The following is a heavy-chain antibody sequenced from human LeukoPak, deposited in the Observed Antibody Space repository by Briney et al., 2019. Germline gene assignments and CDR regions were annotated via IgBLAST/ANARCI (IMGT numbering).Heavy chain of an antibody. Sequence: ASVTVSCKASGYTFIIYNMHWVRQAPGQGLEWVGIINPSGGTSYAQKLQGRITITRDTSTSTLYMELSRLKSEDTAAYYCGREGVAGTGLDYWGQGTLVTVSS. V-gene: IGHV1-46*01. D-gene: IGHD3-10*01. CDR1: GYTFIIYN. J-gene: IGHJ4*01. CDR2: INPSGGT. CDR3: GREGVAGTGLDY.